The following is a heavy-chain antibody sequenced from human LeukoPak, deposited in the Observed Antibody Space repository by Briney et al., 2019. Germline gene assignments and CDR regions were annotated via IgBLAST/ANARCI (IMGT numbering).Heavy chain of an antibody. J-gene: IGHJ3*02. D-gene: IGHD5-12*01. CDR1: GYTFTYRY. V-gene: IGHV1-45*02. CDR3: ARSPFSGDDDAFDI. Sequence: SVKVSCKASGYTFTYRYLHWVRQAPGQALEWMGWITPFNGNTNYAQQFQDRVTITRDRSRNTVYMELNSLRFEDTAMYYCARSPFSGDDDAFDIWGQGTMVTVSS. CDR2: ITPFNGNT.